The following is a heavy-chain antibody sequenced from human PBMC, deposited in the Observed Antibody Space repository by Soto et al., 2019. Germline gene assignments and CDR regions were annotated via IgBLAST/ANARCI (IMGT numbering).Heavy chain of an antibody. D-gene: IGHD1-26*01. Sequence: QVQLQQWGAGLLKPSETLSLTCAVYGGSFSGYYWSCIRQPPGKGLEWIGEINHSGGTNYNPSLKRRVTISVDTSKNQFYLKLSSVTAADTAVYYCARGQWELRFDPWGQGTLVTVSS. V-gene: IGHV4-34*01. CDR1: GGSFSGYY. CDR2: INHSGGT. CDR3: ARGQWELRFDP. J-gene: IGHJ5*02.